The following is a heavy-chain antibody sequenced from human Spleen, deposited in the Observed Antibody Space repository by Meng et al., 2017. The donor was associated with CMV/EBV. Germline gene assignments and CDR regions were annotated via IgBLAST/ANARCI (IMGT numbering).Heavy chain of an antibody. CDR3: ARDPYYDFWVGYSSGGRDV. D-gene: IGHD3-3*01. J-gene: IGHJ6*01. CDR2: INPNSGGT. V-gene: IGHV1-2*02. CDR1: GYTFTGYY. Sequence: ASVKVSCKPSGYTFTGYYMHWVRLAPGQGLEWMGWINPNSGGTNYVEKFQGRVNMTRDTSISTAYMELSRLRSDDTAVYYCARDPYYDFWVGYSSGGRDVWGQGTTVTVSS.